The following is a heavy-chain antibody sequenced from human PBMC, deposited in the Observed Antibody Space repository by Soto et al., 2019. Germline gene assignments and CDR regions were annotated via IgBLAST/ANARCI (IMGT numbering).Heavy chain of an antibody. J-gene: IGHJ4*02. V-gene: IGHV3-33*08. CDR3: ARDGVGATTFFGFLDY. CDR2: IWYDGSDE. D-gene: IGHD1-26*01. CDR1: ASIFKGHG. Sequence: QVQLVESGGGVVQPGGSLRLSCAASASIFKGHGMHWVRQAPGKGLEWVAIIWYDGSDEHYGDSVEGRFTISRDNSKNMLYLQMNSLRAEDTAVYYCARDGVGATTFFGFLDYWGQGTLVTVSS.